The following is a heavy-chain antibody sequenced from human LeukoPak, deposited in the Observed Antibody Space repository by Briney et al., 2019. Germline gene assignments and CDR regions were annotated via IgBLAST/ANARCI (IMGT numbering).Heavy chain of an antibody. CDR1: GGSFSGYY. CDR3: ARQPLGSLDY. Sequence: SETLSLTCAVYGGSFSGYYWSWIRQPPGKGLEWIGEINHSGSTNYNPSLKSRVTISVDTSKDQFSLKLSSVTAADTAVYYCARQPLGSLDYWGQGTLVTVSS. D-gene: IGHD7-27*01. J-gene: IGHJ4*02. CDR2: INHSGST. V-gene: IGHV4-34*01.